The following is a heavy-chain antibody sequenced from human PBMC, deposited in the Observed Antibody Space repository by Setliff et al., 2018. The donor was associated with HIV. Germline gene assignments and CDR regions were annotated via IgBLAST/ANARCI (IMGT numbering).Heavy chain of an antibody. J-gene: IGHJ1*01. CDR2: INPSSGST. CDR3: ARDPAPSSSASYFQH. Sequence: ASVKVPCKASGYTFTSYYMHWVRQAPGQGLEWMGIINPSSGSTTYAQKFQGRVTMTRDTSTSTVYMELSSLRSEDTAVYYCARDPAPSSSASYFQHWGQGTPVTVSS. D-gene: IGHD6-6*01. CDR1: GYTFTSYY. V-gene: IGHV1-46*01.